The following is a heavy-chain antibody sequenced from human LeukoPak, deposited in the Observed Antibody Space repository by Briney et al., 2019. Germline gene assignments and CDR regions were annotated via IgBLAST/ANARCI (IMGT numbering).Heavy chain of an antibody. CDR2: IFPGDSDT. Sequence: GESLKICCKGSGYSFTSHWIGWVRQTPGKGLEWMGIIFPGDSDTRYSPSFQGQVTISADKSISTAYLQWSSLKASDTAMYYCARSPSFSDYWGQGTLVTVYS. CDR1: GYSFTSHW. V-gene: IGHV5-51*01. D-gene: IGHD2/OR15-2a*01. CDR3: ARSPSFSDY. J-gene: IGHJ4*02.